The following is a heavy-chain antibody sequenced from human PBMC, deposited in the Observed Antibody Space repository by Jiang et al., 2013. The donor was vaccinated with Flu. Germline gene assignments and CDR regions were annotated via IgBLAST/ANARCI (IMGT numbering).Heavy chain of an antibody. Sequence: GAEVKKPGESLRISCKGSGYSFTSYWISWVRQMPGKGLEWMGRIDPSDSYTNYSPSFQGHVTISADKSISTAYLQWSSLKASDTAMYYCARNYYDSSGYKLGRLRGWFDPWGQGTLVTVSS. V-gene: IGHV5-10-1*01. CDR3: ARNYYDSSGYKLGRLRGWFDP. CDR1: GYSFTSYW. J-gene: IGHJ5*02. CDR2: IDPSDSYT. D-gene: IGHD3-22*01.